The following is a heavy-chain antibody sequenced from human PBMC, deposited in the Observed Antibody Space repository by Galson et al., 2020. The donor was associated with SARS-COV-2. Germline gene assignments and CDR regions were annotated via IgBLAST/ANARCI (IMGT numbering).Heavy chain of an antibody. CDR3: ARSRGDSSSWYGSLLDY. CDR2: IWYDGSNK. Sequence: RLSCAASGFTFSSYGMHWVRQAPGKGLEWVAVIWYDGSNKYYADSVKGRFTISRDNSKNTLYLQMNSLRAEDTAVYYCARSRGDSSSWYGSLLDYWGQGTLVTVSS. D-gene: IGHD6-13*01. V-gene: IGHV3-33*01. CDR1: GFTFSSYG. J-gene: IGHJ4*02.